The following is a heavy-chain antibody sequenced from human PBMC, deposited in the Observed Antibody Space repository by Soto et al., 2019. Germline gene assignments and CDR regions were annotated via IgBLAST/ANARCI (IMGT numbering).Heavy chain of an antibody. CDR3: ARVESGYSYGYYYYYGMDV. CDR1: GGSISSYY. D-gene: IGHD5-18*01. CDR2: IYYSGST. Sequence: PSETLSHTCTVSGGSISSYYWSWIRQPPGKGLEWIGYIYYSGSTNYNPSLKSRVTISVDTSKNQFSLKLSSVTAADTAVYYCARVESGYSYGYYYYYGMDVWGQGTTVTVSS. J-gene: IGHJ6*02. V-gene: IGHV4-59*01.